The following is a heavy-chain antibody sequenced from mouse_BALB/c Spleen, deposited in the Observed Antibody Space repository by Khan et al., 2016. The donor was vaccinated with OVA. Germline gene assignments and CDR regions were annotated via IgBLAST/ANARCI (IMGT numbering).Heavy chain of an antibody. CDR3: ARIKKIVATYVDY. V-gene: IGHV1S81*02. CDR2: TNPTNGRT. D-gene: IGHD1-1*01. J-gene: IGHJ2*01. CDR1: GYTFTSYW. Sequence: VQLQQPGAELVKAGASVKMSCKASGYTFTSYWMHWVKQRLGQGLEWFAETNPTNGRTYYNEKFKSKATLTVDKSSSTAYMLLSGPTFEDSAVYYGARIKKIVATYVDYWGQGTTLTVAS.